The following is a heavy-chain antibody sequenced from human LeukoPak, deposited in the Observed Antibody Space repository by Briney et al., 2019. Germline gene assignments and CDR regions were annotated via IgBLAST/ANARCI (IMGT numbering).Heavy chain of an antibody. D-gene: IGHD2-15*01. V-gene: IGHV3-9*01. Sequence: PGGSLRLSCAASGFTFDDYAMHWVRQAPGKGLEWVSGISWNSGSIGYADSVNGRFTISRDSAKNSLYLQMNSLRADDTALYYCAKDRNGDIVVVVAATPLYYFDYWGPGTLVTVSS. J-gene: IGHJ4*02. CDR2: ISWNSGSI. CDR3: AKDRNGDIVVVVAATPLYYFDY. CDR1: GFTFDDYA.